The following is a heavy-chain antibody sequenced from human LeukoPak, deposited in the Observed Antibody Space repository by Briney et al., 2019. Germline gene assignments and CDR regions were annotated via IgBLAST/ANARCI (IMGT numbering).Heavy chain of an antibody. V-gene: IGHV4-34*01. CDR3: ARAGGERLFDY. Sequence: RASETLSLTCTVSGGSISSYYWSWIRQPPGKGLEWIGEINHSGSTNYNPSLKSRVTISVDTSKNQFSLKLSSVTAADTAVYYCARAGGERLFDYWGQGTLVTVSS. D-gene: IGHD1-26*01. J-gene: IGHJ4*02. CDR2: INHSGST. CDR1: GGSISSYY.